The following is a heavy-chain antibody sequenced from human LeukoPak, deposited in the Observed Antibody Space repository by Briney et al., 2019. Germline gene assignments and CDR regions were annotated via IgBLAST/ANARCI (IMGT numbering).Heavy chain of an antibody. V-gene: IGHV1-18*01. D-gene: IGHD2-2*01. CDR1: GYTFTSYG. Sequence: ASVKVSCKASGYTFTSYGISWVRQAPGQGLEWMGWISAYNGNTNYAQKLQGRVTMTTDTSTSTAYMELRSLRSDDTAVYYCARVRNDIVVVPAPLSDYWGPGTLVTVSS. CDR3: ARVRNDIVVVPAPLSDY. J-gene: IGHJ4*02. CDR2: ISAYNGNT.